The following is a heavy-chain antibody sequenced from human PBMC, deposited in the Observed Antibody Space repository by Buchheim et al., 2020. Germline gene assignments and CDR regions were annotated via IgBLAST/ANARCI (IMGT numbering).Heavy chain of an antibody. CDR3: ARLSFGYGISY. D-gene: IGHD3-16*01. CDR1: GGSISSYY. Sequence: QVQLQESGPGLVKPSETLSLTCTVSGGSISSYYWSWIRQPPGKGLEWIGYIYYSGSTNYDPSLKSRVTISVDTSKNQFSLKLSSVTAADTAVYYCARLSFGYGISYWGQGTL. V-gene: IGHV4-59*08. CDR2: IYYSGST. J-gene: IGHJ4*02.